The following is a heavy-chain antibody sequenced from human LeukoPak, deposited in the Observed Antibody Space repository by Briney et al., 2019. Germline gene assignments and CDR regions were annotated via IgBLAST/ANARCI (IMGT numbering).Heavy chain of an antibody. CDR2: IDYSGST. J-gene: IGHJ4*02. CDR1: GDSSYNSLYS. V-gene: IGHV4-39*07. D-gene: IGHD6-6*01. CDR3: ARGIGGRAFDY. Sequence: SETLSLTCTVSGDSSYNSLYSWGWIRQPPGKGLEWIGSIDYSGSTNYNPSLKSRVTMSVDTSKKQFSLKLTSVTAADTAVYYCARGIGGRAFDYWGQGTLVTVSS.